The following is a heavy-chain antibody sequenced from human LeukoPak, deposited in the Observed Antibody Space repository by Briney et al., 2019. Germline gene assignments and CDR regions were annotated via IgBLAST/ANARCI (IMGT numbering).Heavy chain of an antibody. D-gene: IGHD5-12*01. Sequence: PGGSLRLSCAASGFTFSDYYMSWIRQAPGKGLEWVAYITSSGDDIYYADSVKGRFTISRDNAKNALFLRMNSLRVEDTATYYCASDIVATSGDFWGQGTLVSASS. CDR1: GFTFSDYY. J-gene: IGHJ4*02. CDR2: ITSSGDDI. V-gene: IGHV3-11*01. CDR3: ASDIVATSGDF.